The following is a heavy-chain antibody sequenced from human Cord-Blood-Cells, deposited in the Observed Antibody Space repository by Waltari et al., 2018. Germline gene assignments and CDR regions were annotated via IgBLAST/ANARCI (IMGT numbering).Heavy chain of an antibody. CDR3: ARDEAGGGSYYYYYYGMDV. Sequence: QVQLVQSGAEVKKPGASVKVSCKASGYTFTSYGISWVRQAPGQGLEWMGWISAYNGNTNNAQKLQGRVTMTTDTSTSTAYMELRSLRSDDTAVYYCARDEAGGGSYYYYYYGMDVWGQGTTVTVSS. J-gene: IGHJ6*02. CDR2: ISAYNGNT. CDR1: GYTFTSYG. D-gene: IGHD1-26*01. V-gene: IGHV1-18*01.